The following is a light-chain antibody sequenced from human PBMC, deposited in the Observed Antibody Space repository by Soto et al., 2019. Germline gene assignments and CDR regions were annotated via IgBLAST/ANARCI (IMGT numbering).Light chain of an antibody. V-gene: IGLV1-47*01. CDR2: RND. CDR1: ISNIGNNY. J-gene: IGLJ1*01. Sequence: QSVLTQPPSVSGTPGQRVTISCSGSISNIGNNYVYWFQQLPGTAPKVLSNRNDQRPSGVPDRFSGSKSGTSASLAISGLRSEDEAEYYCTAWDDTVRSYVFGTGTKLTVL. CDR3: TAWDDTVRSYV.